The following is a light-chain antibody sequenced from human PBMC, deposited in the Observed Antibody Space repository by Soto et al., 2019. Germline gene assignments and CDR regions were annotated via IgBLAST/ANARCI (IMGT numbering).Light chain of an antibody. J-gene: IGKJ5*01. Sequence: EIVMTQSPATLSVSPGERATLSCRASQSVSSNLAWYQQKPGQAPRLVIYGASSRATGIPARFSGSGSGTEFTLTISSLQSEDFAVYYCQQYNNWPRGLTFGQGTRLEI. CDR2: GAS. CDR1: QSVSSN. CDR3: QQYNNWPRGLT. V-gene: IGKV3-15*01.